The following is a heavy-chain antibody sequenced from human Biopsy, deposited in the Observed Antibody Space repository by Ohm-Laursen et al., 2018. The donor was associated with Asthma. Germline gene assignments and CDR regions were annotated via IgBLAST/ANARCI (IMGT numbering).Heavy chain of an antibody. CDR3: VRAVRNEQWLAPFDY. Sequence: TLSLTCSVYGGSISSFYWSWIRQSPEKGLEWMGYVYWTGSTNYNPSLKSRITMSVDTSKNRMFLELTSATAADTAIYYCVRAVRNEQWLAPFDYWGQGKPVTASS. V-gene: IGHV4-59*01. CDR2: VYWTGST. D-gene: IGHD6-19*01. J-gene: IGHJ4*02. CDR1: GGSISSFY.